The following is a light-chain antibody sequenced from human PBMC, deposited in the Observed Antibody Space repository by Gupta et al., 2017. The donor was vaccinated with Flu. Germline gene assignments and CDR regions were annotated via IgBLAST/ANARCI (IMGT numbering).Light chain of an antibody. J-gene: IGLJ3*02. V-gene: IGLV1-51*02. Sequence: GSSSNIGNNYVSWYQQLPGTAPKVLIYENDKRPSGIPDRFSGSKSGTSATLGIAGLQTGDEAGYYCGTWDTSLSTMVFGGGTKLTVL. CDR2: END. CDR1: SSNIGNNY. CDR3: GTWDTSLSTMV.